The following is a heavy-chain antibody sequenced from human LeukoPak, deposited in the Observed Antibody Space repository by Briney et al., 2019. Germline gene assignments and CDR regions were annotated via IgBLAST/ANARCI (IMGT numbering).Heavy chain of an antibody. CDR1: GFTFNSYA. CDR3: AKDATAVVGTVYMDV. Sequence: PGGSLRLSCAASGFTFNSYAMNWVRQAPGKGLEWISHISNFGDMIHYADSVEGRFTISRDNAKNSLYLQMDSLRAEDTAVYYCAKDATAVVGTVYMDVWGKGTTVTISS. J-gene: IGHJ6*03. D-gene: IGHD6-13*01. CDR2: ISNFGDMI. V-gene: IGHV3-48*03.